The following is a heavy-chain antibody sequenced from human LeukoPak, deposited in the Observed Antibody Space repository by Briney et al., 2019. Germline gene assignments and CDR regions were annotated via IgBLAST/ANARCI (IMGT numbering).Heavy chain of an antibody. CDR1: GGSISTYY. V-gene: IGHV4-4*07. CDR2: INSNGNT. Sequence: SETLSLICTVSGGSISTYYWSWIRQPAGKGPEWIGRINSNGNTNYNPSLKSRVSMSVDTSKNHFSLNVSSVTAADTAVYYCARDRLGFRVDVWGEATTVTVSS. CDR3: ARDRLGFRVDV. J-gene: IGHJ6*04. D-gene: IGHD3-10*01.